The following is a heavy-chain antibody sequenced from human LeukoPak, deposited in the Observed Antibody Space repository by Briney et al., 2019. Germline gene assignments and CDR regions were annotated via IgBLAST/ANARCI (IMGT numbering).Heavy chain of an antibody. CDR2: IYYSGNT. CDR1: GGSISSYY. D-gene: IGHD2-15*01. Sequence: SETLSLTCTVSGGSISSYYWSWIRQPPGMGLEWIAYIYYSGNTRYNPSLQSRVTISVDTSKNQFSLKLNSVTAAGTAVYYCARHEVGYCHGGSCPYYFDYWGQGTLVTVSS. J-gene: IGHJ4*02. V-gene: IGHV4-59*08. CDR3: ARHEVGYCHGGSCPYYFDY.